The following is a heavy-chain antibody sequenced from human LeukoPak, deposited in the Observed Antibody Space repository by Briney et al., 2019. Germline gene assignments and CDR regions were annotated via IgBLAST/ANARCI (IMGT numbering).Heavy chain of an antibody. J-gene: IGHJ5*02. CDR3: ARGGPVGSWFDP. CDR2: IYYSGST. Sequence: SETLSLTCTVSGGSISSYYWSWIRRPPGKGLEWIGYIYYSGSTKYNPSLKSRVTISVDMSKNQFSLKLSSVTAADTAVYYCARGGPVGSWFDPWGQGALVSVSS. CDR1: GGSISSYY. V-gene: IGHV4-59*01. D-gene: IGHD1-26*01.